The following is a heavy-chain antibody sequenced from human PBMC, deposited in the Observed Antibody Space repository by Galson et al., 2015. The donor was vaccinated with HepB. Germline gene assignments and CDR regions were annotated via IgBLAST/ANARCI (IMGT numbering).Heavy chain of an antibody. D-gene: IGHD6-19*01. V-gene: IGHV3-21*01. CDR1: GFTFSSYS. CDR3: ARDRQEWLTPDY. J-gene: IGHJ4*02. CDR2: ISSSSSYI. Sequence: SLRLSCAASGFTFSSYSMNWVRQAPGKGLEWVSSISSSSSYIYYADSVKGRFTISRDNAKNSLYLQMNSLRAEDTAVYYCARDRQEWLTPDYWGQGTLVTVSS.